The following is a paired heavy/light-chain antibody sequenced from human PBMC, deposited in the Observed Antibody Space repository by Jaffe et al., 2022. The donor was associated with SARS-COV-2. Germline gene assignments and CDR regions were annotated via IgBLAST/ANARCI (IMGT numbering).Heavy chain of an antibody. CDR2: ISWNSNSI. D-gene: IGHD3-22*01. CDR3: AKSPHYYDSSGYSYFQH. CDR1: GFTFDDYA. V-gene: IGHV3-9*01. Sequence: EVQLVESGGGLVQPGRSLRLSCAASGFTFDDYAMHWVRQVPGKGLEWVSGISWNSNSIGYADSVKGRFTISRDNAKNSLYLQMNSLRAEDTALYYCAKSPHYYDSSGYSYFQHWGQGTLVTVSS. J-gene: IGHJ1*01.
Light chain of an antibody. CDR3: QQYGSSPWT. V-gene: IGKV3-20*01. J-gene: IGKJ1*01. CDR2: GAS. Sequence: EIVLTQSPGTLSLSPGERATLSCRASQSVSSNSLAWYQRKPGQPPRLLIYGASSRATGIPDRFSGSGSGTDFTLTISRLEPEDFAVYYCQQYGSSPWTFGQGTKVEIK. CDR1: QSVSSNS.